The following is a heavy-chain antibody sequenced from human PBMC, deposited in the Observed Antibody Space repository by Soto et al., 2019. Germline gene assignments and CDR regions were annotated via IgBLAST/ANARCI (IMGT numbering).Heavy chain of an antibody. D-gene: IGHD2-15*01. Sequence: QVQLVQSGAEVKKPGASVKVSCKASGYTFTSYDINWVRQATGQGLEWMGWMNPNSGNTGYAQKSQGRVTMTRNTSISTAYMELSSLRSEDTAVYYCARDLGATLYYYYGMDVWGQGTTVTVSS. CDR1: GYTFTSYD. CDR2: MNPNSGNT. V-gene: IGHV1-8*01. J-gene: IGHJ6*02. CDR3: ARDLGATLYYYYGMDV.